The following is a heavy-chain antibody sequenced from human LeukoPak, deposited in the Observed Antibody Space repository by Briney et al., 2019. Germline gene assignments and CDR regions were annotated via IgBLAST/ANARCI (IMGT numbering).Heavy chain of an antibody. CDR2: IYYSGTT. CDR1: GGSISVHY. V-gene: IGHV4-59*08. D-gene: IGHD1-26*01. CDR3: ARSVGSSRFDP. J-gene: IGHJ5*02. Sequence: PSETLSLTCTVSGGSISVHYWSWIRQPPGKGLEWIGYIYYSGTTNYNPSLKSRVTISVDTSKNQFSLNLSSVTAADTAVYYCARSVGSSRFDPWGQGTLVTVSS.